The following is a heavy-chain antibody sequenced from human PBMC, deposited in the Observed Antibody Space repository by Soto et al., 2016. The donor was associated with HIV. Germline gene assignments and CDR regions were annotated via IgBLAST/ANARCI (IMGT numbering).Heavy chain of an antibody. V-gene: IGHV3-23*01. CDR1: GFTFSSYA. Sequence: EVQLLESGGGLVQPGGSLRLSCAASGFTFSSYAMSWVRQAPGKGLEWVSAISGSGGSTYYADSVKGRFTISRDNSKNTLYLQMNSLRAEDTAVYYCVSRADWSYYFDYWGQGTLVTVSS. CDR2: ISGSGGST. J-gene: IGHJ4*02. D-gene: IGHD3-9*01. CDR3: VSRADWSYYFDY.